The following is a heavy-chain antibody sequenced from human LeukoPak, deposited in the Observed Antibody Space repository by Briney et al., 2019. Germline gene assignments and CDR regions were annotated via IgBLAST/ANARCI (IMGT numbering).Heavy chain of an antibody. J-gene: IGHJ5*02. CDR3: AREVEVYYDQDGNWFDP. D-gene: IGHD3-22*01. CDR2: IKQDGSEK. CDR1: GFTFSDYW. Sequence: QPGGSLRLSCAASGFTFSDYWMTWVRQAPGKGLDWVANIKQDGSEKYYVDSVKGRFTISRDNAKNSLYLQMNSLRAEDTAVYYCAREVEVYYDQDGNWFDPWGQGTLVTVSS. V-gene: IGHV3-7*03.